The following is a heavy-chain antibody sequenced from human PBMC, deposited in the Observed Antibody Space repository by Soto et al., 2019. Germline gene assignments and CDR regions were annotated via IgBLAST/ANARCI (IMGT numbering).Heavy chain of an antibody. J-gene: IGHJ6*03. CDR1: VFSFSDYY. CDR2: ISTSGSST. CDR3: ANLAKNYYHYMDV. V-gene: IGHV3-11*01. D-gene: IGHD1-26*01. Sequence: PGVSLRLSCAPSVFSFSDYYMIWILQTPVKVLEWVSLISTSGSSTDYADSVKGRFTISRDNAKNSLSLQMNSLRAEDTAVYYCANLAKNYYHYMDVWGKGTTVTVSS.